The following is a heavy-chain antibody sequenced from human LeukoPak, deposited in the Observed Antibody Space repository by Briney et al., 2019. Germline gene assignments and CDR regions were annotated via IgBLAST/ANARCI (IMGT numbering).Heavy chain of an antibody. CDR1: GGYISSGSYY. V-gene: IGHV4-61*02. CDR3: ARDSFNGWFDY. J-gene: IGHJ4*02. CDR2: IYTSGST. D-gene: IGHD2-8*01. Sequence: SETLSLTCTVSGGYISSGSYYWSWIRQPAGKGLEWIGRIYTSGSTNYDPSLESRDTISVDTSKNQFSLKLSSVTAADTAVYYCARDSFNGWFDYWGEGTLVTVSS.